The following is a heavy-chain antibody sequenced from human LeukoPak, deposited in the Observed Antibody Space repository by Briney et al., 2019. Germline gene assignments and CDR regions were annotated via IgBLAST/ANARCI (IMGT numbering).Heavy chain of an antibody. CDR1: GFIFNNYA. CDR3: AKGGQSSRPYYFDF. Sequence: GGSLRLSCAASGFIFNNYAMSWVRQAPGKGLEWVSAITDSGGDTYHAGSVKGRFTISRDNSRNTLYLQMNGLRVEDSAVYHCAKGGQSSRPYYFDFWGQGTLVTVSS. V-gene: IGHV3-23*01. CDR2: ITDSGGDT. J-gene: IGHJ4*02.